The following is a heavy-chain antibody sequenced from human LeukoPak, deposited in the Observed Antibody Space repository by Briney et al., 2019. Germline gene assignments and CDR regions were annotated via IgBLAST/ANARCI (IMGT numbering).Heavy chain of an antibody. J-gene: IGHJ5*02. CDR3: ANHPGDYYDSSGAS. D-gene: IGHD3-22*01. V-gene: IGHV3-30*02. CDR2: IRYDGSNK. Sequence: GGSLRLSCAASGFTFSSYGMHWVRQAPGKGLEWVAFIRYDGSNKYYTDSVKGRFTISRDNPKNTLYLQMNSLRAEDSAVYYCANHPGDYYDSSGASWGQGTLVTVSS. CDR1: GFTFSSYG.